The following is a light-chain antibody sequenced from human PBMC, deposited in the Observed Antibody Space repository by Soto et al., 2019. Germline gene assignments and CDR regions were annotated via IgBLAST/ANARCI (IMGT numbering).Light chain of an antibody. Sequence: QSVLTQPPSVSAAPRQKVTISCSGSSSNIGNNYVSWYQQFPGTAPKLLIYDNNKRPSGIPDRFSGSKSGTSATLGITGLQTGDEADYYCGTWDSSLGVMVFGGGTKLTVL. V-gene: IGLV1-51*01. CDR3: GTWDSSLGVMV. J-gene: IGLJ2*01. CDR1: SSNIGNNY. CDR2: DNN.